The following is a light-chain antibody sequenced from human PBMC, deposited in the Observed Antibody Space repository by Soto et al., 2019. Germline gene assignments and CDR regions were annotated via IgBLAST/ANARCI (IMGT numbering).Light chain of an antibody. CDR2: GAS. V-gene: IGKV3D-15*01. CDR3: QQYNNWPFGGGDRT. CDR1: QSVNSN. Sequence: EIVMTQSPATVSVSPGERATLSCRASQSVNSNLAWYQQKPGQAPRLLIYGASTRATGIPARFSGSGSGTEFTLAISSLQSEDFAIYYCQQYNNWPFGGGDRTFGQGTKVEIK. J-gene: IGKJ1*01.